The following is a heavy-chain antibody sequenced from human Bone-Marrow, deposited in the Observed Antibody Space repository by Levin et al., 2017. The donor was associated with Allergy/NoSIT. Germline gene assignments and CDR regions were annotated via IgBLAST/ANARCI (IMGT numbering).Heavy chain of an antibody. Sequence: ASVKVSCKVSGYTLTELSMHWVRQAPGKGLEWMGGFDPEDGETIYAQKFQGRVTMTEDTSTDTAYMELSSLRSEDTAVYYCATSSMGPYCSGGSCYSNDYWGQGTLVTVSS. CDR2: FDPEDGET. CDR3: ATSSMGPYCSGGSCYSNDY. V-gene: IGHV1-24*01. CDR1: GYTLTELS. D-gene: IGHD2-15*01. J-gene: IGHJ4*02.